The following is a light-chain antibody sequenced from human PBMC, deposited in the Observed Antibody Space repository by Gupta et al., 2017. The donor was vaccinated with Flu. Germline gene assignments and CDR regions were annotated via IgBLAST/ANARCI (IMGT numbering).Light chain of an antibody. CDR1: QSVSSS. V-gene: IGKV3-15*01. CDR2: GAS. CDR3: QQYDTWPPWT. Sequence: DIVMTQSPATLSFSPGERATLSCRASQSVSSSLAWYQQKPGQAPRLLIYGASTRATGIPARFSGSGSGTEFTLTINSLQSEDFAVYYCQQYDTWPPWTFGQGTKVEIK. J-gene: IGKJ1*01.